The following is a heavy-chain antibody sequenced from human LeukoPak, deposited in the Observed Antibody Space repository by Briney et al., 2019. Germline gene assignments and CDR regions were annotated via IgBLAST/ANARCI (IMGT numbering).Heavy chain of an antibody. V-gene: IGHV3-30*02. CDR3: ARDHCSSTSCFVFDP. D-gene: IGHD2-2*01. Sequence: GGSLRLSCVASGFTFSNYGMHWVRQAPGKGLEWVAFIRYDGSNKYYADSVKGRITISRDNSKNTLYLQMNSLRAEDTAVYYCARDHCSSTSCFVFDPWGQGTLVTVSS. CDR2: IRYDGSNK. CDR1: GFTFSNYG. J-gene: IGHJ5*02.